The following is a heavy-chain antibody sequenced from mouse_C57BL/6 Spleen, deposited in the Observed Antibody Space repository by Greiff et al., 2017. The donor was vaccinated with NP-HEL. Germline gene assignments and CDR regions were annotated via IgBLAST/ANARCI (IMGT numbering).Heavy chain of an antibody. CDR1: GYTFTDYY. D-gene: IGHD1-1*01. Sequence: EVQLQQSGPELVKPGASVKISCKASGYTFTDYYMNWVKQSHGKSLEWIGDINPNNGGTSYNQKFKGKATLTVDKSSSTAYMELRSLTSEDSAVYYCARALYGGGYYFDYWGQGTTLTVSS. V-gene: IGHV1-26*01. CDR2: INPNNGGT. CDR3: ARALYGGGYYFDY. J-gene: IGHJ2*01.